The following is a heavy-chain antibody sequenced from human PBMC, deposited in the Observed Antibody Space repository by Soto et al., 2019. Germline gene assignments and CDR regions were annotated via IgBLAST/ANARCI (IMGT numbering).Heavy chain of an antibody. D-gene: IGHD2-21*01. CDR1: GGSISSGDYY. V-gene: IGHV4-30-4*01. Sequence: PSETLSLTCTVSGGSISSGDYYWSWIRQPPGKGLEWIGYIYYSGSTYYNPSLKSRVTISVDTSKNQFSLKLSSVTAADTAVYYCARAIGSYGGANWFDPWGQGTLVTVSS. J-gene: IGHJ5*02. CDR2: IYYSGST. CDR3: ARAIGSYGGANWFDP.